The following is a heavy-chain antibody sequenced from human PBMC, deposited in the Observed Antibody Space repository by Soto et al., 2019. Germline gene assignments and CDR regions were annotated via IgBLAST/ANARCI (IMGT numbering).Heavy chain of an antibody. D-gene: IGHD3-10*01. CDR1: GYGFTRHY. CDR2: IFPGGVNI. J-gene: IGHJ5*02. CDR3: ARGQGWQHLVRCYDA. Sequence: ASVKVSCKAIGYGFTRHYIHWVRQAPGQGLEWMGTIFPGGVNIAYAQKFQGRVTMTKDTFTSTVYMELNSLTSEATAVYYCARGQGWQHLVRCYDAWGSGTLVTASS. V-gene: IGHV1-46*03.